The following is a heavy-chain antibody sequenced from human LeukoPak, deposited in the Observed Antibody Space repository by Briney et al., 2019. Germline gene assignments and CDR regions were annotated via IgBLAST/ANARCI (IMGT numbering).Heavy chain of an antibody. J-gene: IGHJ4*02. D-gene: IGHD6-6*01. Sequence: PSETLSLTCTVSGYSVTNGYYWGWIRQPPGRGLEYIGSIHHSGDTNYSPSLKSRVTISVDTSKNQFSLNLRSVTAADTAVYYCSRSRSGAAFDYWGQGTLVTVSS. CDR3: SRSRSGAAFDY. V-gene: IGHV4-38-2*02. CDR1: GYSVTNGYY. CDR2: IHHSGDT.